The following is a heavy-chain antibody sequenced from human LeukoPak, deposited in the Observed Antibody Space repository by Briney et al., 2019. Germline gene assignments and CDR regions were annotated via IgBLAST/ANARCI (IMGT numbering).Heavy chain of an antibody. CDR1: GYTFTSYY. D-gene: IGHD5-24*01. V-gene: IGHV1-18*04. J-gene: IGHJ4*02. CDR2: ISGFNGNT. Sequence: ASVKVSCKASGYTFTSYYMHWVRQAPGQGLEWVGWISGFNGNTNDAQKFQGRVTMTTDTSTSTAYMELRSLTSDDTAVFYCARDRDGYNGGDYWGQGTLVTVSS. CDR3: ARDRDGYNGGDY.